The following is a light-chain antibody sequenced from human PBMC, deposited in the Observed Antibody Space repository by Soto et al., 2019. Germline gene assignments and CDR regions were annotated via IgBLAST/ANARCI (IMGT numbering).Light chain of an antibody. CDR1: NSDVGNYDY. J-gene: IGLJ2*01. Sequence: QSALIQPPSVSGSPGQSVTISCTGTNSDVGNYDYVSWYQQHRGTVPKPMIYNVNTRPSGVPDRFSGSRSANTASMTVSGLQREDENDYYCSSYGGFNNVLFGGGTQLTVL. CDR3: SSYGGFNNVL. V-gene: IGLV2-8*01. CDR2: NVN.